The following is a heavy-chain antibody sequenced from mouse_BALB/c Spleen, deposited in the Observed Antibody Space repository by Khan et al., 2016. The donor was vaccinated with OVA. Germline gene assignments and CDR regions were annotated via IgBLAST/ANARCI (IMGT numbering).Heavy chain of an antibody. CDR3: ARIKKIVATYFDY. Sequence: VQLQQSGAELVKAGASVKMSCKASGYTFTSYWMHWVKQRPGQGLEWFAETNPTNGRTYYTEKFKSKATLTVKTSSSTAYMQLSGPTFEDSAVYDCARIKKIVATYFDYWGQGTTLTVSS. CDR1: GYTFTSYW. J-gene: IGHJ2*01. CDR2: TNPTNGRT. D-gene: IGHD1-1*01. V-gene: IGHV1S81*02.